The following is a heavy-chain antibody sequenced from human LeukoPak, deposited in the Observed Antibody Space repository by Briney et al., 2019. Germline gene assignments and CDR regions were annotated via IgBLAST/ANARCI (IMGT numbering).Heavy chain of an antibody. CDR1: GFTFSSYW. V-gene: IGHV3-7*01. CDR2: IKQDGSEK. J-gene: IGHJ6*02. D-gene: IGHD5-12*01. Sequence: PGGSLRLSCAASGFTFSSYWMSWVRQAPGKGLEWVANIKQDGSEKYYVDSVKGRFTISRDNAKNSLYLQMNSLTAEDTAVYYCARDRAVKARIGGMDVWGQGTTVTVSS. CDR3: ARDRAVKARIGGMDV.